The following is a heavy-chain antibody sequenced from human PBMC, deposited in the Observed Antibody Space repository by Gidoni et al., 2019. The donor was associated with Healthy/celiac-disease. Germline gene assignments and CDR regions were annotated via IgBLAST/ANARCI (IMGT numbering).Heavy chain of an antibody. Sequence: QVQLQESGPGLVKPSETLSLTCTVSGGSISSYYWSWIRQPPGKGLEWIGYIYYSGSTNYNPSLKSRVTISVDTSKNQFSLKLSSVTAADTAVYYCAGLATYNWFDPWGQGTLVTVSS. CDR3: AGLATYNWFDP. V-gene: IGHV4-59*01. CDR2: IYYSGST. CDR1: GGSISSYY. J-gene: IGHJ5*02.